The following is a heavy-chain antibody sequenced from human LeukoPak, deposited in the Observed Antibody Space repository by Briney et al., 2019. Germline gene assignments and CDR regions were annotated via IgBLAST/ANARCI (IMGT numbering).Heavy chain of an antibody. CDR2: INLNSGGT. CDR1: GYTFTGYY. Sequence: ASVKVSCKASGYTFTGYYMHWVRQAPGQGLEWMGWINLNSGGTNYAQKFQGRVTMTRDTSISTAYMELSRLRSDDTAVYYCARDRSSGWFGSFDYWGQGLLVTVSS. CDR3: ARDRSSGWFGSFDY. V-gene: IGHV1-2*02. J-gene: IGHJ4*02. D-gene: IGHD6-19*01.